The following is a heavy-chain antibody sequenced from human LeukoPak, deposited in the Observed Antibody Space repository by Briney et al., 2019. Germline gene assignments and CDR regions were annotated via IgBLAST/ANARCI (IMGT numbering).Heavy chain of an antibody. V-gene: IGHV3-33*01. D-gene: IGHD6-19*01. Sequence: GGSLRLSCAASGLTFSSYGMHWVRQAPGKGLEWVAVIWYDGSIKDYADSVKDRFTTSRDNSKNTLYLQMNSLRVEDTAVYYCARVPGYSSGWSYFDYWGQGTLVTVSS. CDR1: GLTFSSYG. J-gene: IGHJ4*02. CDR3: ARVPGYSSGWSYFDY. CDR2: IWYDGSIK.